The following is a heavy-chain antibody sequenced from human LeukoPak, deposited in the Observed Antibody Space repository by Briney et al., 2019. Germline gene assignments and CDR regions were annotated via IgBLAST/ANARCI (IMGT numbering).Heavy chain of an antibody. CDR1: GYTFTGYY. J-gene: IGHJ5*02. D-gene: IGHD2-2*02. Sequence: GASVKVSCKASGYTFTGYYMHWVRQAPGQGLEWMGWINPNSGGTNYAQKFQGRVTMTRDTSTSTAYMELSRLRSDDTAVYYCARGRGYCSSTSCYSLWFDPWGQGTLVTVSS. CDR2: INPNSGGT. CDR3: ARGRGYCSSTSCYSLWFDP. V-gene: IGHV1-2*02.